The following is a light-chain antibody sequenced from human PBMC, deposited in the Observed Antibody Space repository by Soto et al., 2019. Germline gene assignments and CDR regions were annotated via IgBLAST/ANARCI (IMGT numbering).Light chain of an antibody. CDR2: KAT. V-gene: IGKV1-5*03. Sequence: HLTQSTYTPCGCVGDRVTITSRASQGVQTGLAWLQQKSGKGPKLLIYKATTLETGVPSRFSDSGSGTEFTLTISTLQPDDFGTNYCQRYDIYFTLGQGTKV. CDR1: QGVQTG. J-gene: IGKJ1*01. CDR3: QRYDIYFT.